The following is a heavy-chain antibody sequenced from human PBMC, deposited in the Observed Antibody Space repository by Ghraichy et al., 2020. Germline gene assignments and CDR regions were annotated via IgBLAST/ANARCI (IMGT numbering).Heavy chain of an antibody. D-gene: IGHD2-21*02. Sequence: GGPLRLSCAASGFSFSSFSMAWVRQAPGKGLEWVSGVNGGGDDTGYADSVKGRFTMSRDNSKSTLYLQMNNLRVEDTAAYFCAKGVTGIRNGMDVWGQGTTVTVSS. CDR1: GFSFSSFS. CDR3: AKGVTGIRNGMDV. J-gene: IGHJ6*02. V-gene: IGHV3-23*01. CDR2: VNGGGDDT.